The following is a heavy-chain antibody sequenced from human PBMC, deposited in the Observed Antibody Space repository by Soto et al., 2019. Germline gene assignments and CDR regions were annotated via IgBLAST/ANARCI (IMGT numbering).Heavy chain of an antibody. V-gene: IGHV3-74*01. CDR1: GFTFGNYW. CDR3: AWSYGVGPSWGELFDY. J-gene: IGHJ4*02. D-gene: IGHD1-26*01. Sequence: VQLVESGGGLVQPGESLRLSCVASGFTFGNYWMHWVRQAPGKGLVWVSRIDADGSSAHYTDSMECRFTISRDNAQNTLYLQVDSMRVEDTAVYYCAWSYGVGPSWGELFDYWGQGTLVTVSS. CDR2: IDADGSSA.